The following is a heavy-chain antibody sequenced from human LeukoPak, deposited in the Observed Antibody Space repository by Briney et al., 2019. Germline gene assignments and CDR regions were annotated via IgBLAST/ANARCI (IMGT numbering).Heavy chain of an antibody. Sequence: SETLSLTCTVSGGSISSYNWSWIPQPPGKGLEWIGYIYYSGSTNYNPSLKSRVTISVDTSKNPFSLKLSSVTAADTAVYYCARRRYSNYATDGPNWFDPWGQGTLVTVSS. D-gene: IGHD4-11*01. J-gene: IGHJ5*02. CDR2: IYYSGST. CDR3: ARRRYSNYATDGPNWFDP. CDR1: GGSISSYN. V-gene: IGHV4-59*08.